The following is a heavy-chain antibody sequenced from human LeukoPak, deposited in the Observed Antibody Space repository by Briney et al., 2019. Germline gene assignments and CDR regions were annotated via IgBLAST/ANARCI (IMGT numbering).Heavy chain of an antibody. Sequence: GGSLRLSCAASGFTVSSNYMSWVRQAPGKGLEWVAVISYDGSNKYYADSVRGRFTISRDNSKNTLYLQMNSLRAEDTAVYYCAKQGGYYGSGKPYYYYYGMDVWGQGTTVTVSS. V-gene: IGHV3-30*18. CDR2: ISYDGSNK. J-gene: IGHJ6*02. CDR3: AKQGGYYGSGKPYYYYYGMDV. D-gene: IGHD3-10*01. CDR1: GFTVSSNY.